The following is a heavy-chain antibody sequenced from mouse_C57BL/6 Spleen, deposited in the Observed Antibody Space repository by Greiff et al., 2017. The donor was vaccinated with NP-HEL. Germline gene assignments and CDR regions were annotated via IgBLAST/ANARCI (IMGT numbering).Heavy chain of an antibody. D-gene: IGHD1-1*01. V-gene: IGHV1-55*01. Sequence: VQLQQSGAELVKPGASVKMSCKASGYTFTSYWITWVKQRPGQGLEWIGDIYPGSGSTNYNEKFKSKAPLTVDTSSSTAYMQLSSLTSEDSAVYYWARDYGSSYPLDYWGQGTTLTVSS. J-gene: IGHJ2*01. CDR2: IYPGSGST. CDR1: GYTFTSYW. CDR3: ARDYGSSYPLDY.